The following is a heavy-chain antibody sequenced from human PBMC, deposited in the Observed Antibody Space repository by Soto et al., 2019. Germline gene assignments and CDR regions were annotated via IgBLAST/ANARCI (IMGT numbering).Heavy chain of an antibody. CDR3: AKDLPRRAGIAVNYMDV. Sequence: GGSLRLSCAASGFTFSSYAMSWVRQAPGKGLEWVSAISGSGGSTYYADSVKGRFTISRDNSKNTLYLQMNSLRAEDTAVYYCAKDLPRRAGIAVNYMDVWGKGTTVTVSS. CDR2: ISGSGGST. J-gene: IGHJ6*03. D-gene: IGHD6-19*01. CDR1: GFTFSSYA. V-gene: IGHV3-23*01.